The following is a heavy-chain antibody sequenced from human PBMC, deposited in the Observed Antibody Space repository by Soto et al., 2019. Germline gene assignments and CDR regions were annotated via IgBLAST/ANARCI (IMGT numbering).Heavy chain of an antibody. J-gene: IGHJ6*02. Sequence: GGSLRLSCAASGFTFSSYAMHWVRQAPGKGLEWVAVISYDGSNKYYADSVKGRFTISRDNSKNTLYLQMNSLRAEDTAVYYCARDRKYYGSGSYFFYYYGMDVWGQGTTVTVSS. CDR3: ARDRKYYGSGSYFFYYYGMDV. CDR2: ISYDGSNK. D-gene: IGHD3-10*01. V-gene: IGHV3-30-3*01. CDR1: GFTFSSYA.